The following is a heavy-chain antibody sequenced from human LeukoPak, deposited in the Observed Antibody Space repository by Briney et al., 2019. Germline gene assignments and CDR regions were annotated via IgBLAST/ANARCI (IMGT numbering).Heavy chain of an antibody. CDR2: IKPNSGGT. V-gene: IGHV1-2*02. J-gene: IGHJ5*02. CDR1: GYTFTGYY. CDR3: AGSSYFDWVIVP. D-gene: IGHD3-9*01. Sequence: ASVKVSCKASGYTFTGYYMHWVRQAPGQGLEWMGWIKPNSGGTNYAQTFQGRVTMTRVTFISTAHMELDRLGSDDTAVYFCAGSSYFDWVIVPWGKGTLVTVSS.